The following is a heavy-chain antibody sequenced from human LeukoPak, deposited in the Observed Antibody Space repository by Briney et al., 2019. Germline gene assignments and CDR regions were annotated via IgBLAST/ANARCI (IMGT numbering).Heavy chain of an antibody. CDR2: INHSGST. V-gene: IGHV4-34*01. CDR1: GGSFSGYY. Sequence: PSETLSLTCAVYGGSFSGYYWSWIRQPPGKGLEWIGEINHSGSTNYNPSLKSRVTISVDTSKNQFSLKLSSVTAADTAVYYCAREGTVTTSYWGQGTLVTASS. CDR3: AREGTVTTSY. J-gene: IGHJ4*02. D-gene: IGHD4-11*01.